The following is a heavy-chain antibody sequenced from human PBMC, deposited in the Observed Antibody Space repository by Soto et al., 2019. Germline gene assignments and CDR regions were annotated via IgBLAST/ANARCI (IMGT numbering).Heavy chain of an antibody. CDR3: ARDAADRSGYSYDY. CDR2: IFTSGST. J-gene: IGHJ4*02. Sequence: PSETLSLTYTVSCVSFSRYHWSWIRQAAGKGLEWIWRIFTSGSTKYNSFLKSRVTMSGDTTKNQFFLKVSSVTAADTGVYYCARDAADRSGYSYDYWGQGTLVTVSS. D-gene: IGHD3-22*01. CDR1: CVSFSRYH. V-gene: IGHV4-4*07.